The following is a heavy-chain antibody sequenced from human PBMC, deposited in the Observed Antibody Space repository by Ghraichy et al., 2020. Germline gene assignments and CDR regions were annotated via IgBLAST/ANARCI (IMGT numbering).Heavy chain of an antibody. V-gene: IGHV3-21*01. CDR1: GFTFSSYS. CDR3: ARDLGSTSWYPRYFDL. J-gene: IGHJ2*01. Sequence: LSLTCAASGFTFSSYSMNWVRQAPGKGLEWVSSISSSSSYIYYADSVKGRFTISRDNAKNSLYLQMNSLRAEDTAVYYCARDLGSTSWYPRYFDLWGRGTLVTGSS. D-gene: IGHD6-13*01. CDR2: ISSSSSYI.